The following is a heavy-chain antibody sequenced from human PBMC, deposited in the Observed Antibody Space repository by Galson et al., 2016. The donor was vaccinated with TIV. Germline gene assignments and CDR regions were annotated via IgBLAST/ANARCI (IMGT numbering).Heavy chain of an antibody. D-gene: IGHD6-6*01. J-gene: IGHJ4*02. CDR2: ITPIIGMT. Sequence: SVKVSCKASGGTFSSHAISWVRQAPGQGLEWMGRITPIIGMTNYAQKFQGRVTITVDTSTNTAYMELGSLRSEDTAIYYCARAGVGAARDGGDYWGQGTLVTVSS. V-gene: IGHV1-69*04. CDR1: GGTFSSHA. CDR3: ARAGVGAARDGGDY.